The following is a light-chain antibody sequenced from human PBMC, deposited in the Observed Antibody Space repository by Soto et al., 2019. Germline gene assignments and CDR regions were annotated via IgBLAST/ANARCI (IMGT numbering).Light chain of an antibody. CDR1: HSLLHSNGYNY. CDR2: LGS. V-gene: IGKV2-28*01. J-gene: IGKJ5*01. CDR3: MQALQTPIT. Sequence: DIVMTHTAPSLPVNTGEPAAIAWRSSHSLLHSNGYNYLDWYLQKPGQSPQLLIYLGSNRASGVPDRFSGSGSGTQFTLKISRVEAEDVGVYYCMQALQTPITFGQGTRMEIK.